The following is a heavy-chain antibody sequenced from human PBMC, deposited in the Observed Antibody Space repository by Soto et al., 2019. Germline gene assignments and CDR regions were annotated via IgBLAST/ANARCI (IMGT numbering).Heavy chain of an antibody. V-gene: IGHV1-69*13. D-gene: IGHD5-12*01. CDR1: GGTFSSYA. CDR3: AREVKPNGLRFAVDI. Sequence: SSVKVSCKASGGTFSSYAINWVRQAPVQGLEWMGGIIPIFGTANYAQKFQGRVTITADESKSTAYMELSSLRSEDTAVYYCAREVKPNGLRFAVDIWGQGTMVKVSS. CDR2: IIPIFGTA. J-gene: IGHJ3*02.